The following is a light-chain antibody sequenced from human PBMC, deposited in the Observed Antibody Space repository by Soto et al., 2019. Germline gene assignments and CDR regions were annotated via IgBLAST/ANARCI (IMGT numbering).Light chain of an antibody. J-gene: IGKJ3*01. CDR1: QGINNY. CDR2: AAS. CDR3: HQPNSYPIT. Sequence: DIQLTQSPSFLSASVGDRVTITCRASQGINNYLGWYQQKPGKDPNLLIYAASTFQSGVPSSFSGSGSGTKFTLTILSLQPEDVASYYCHQPNSYPITFGPGTKVDI. V-gene: IGKV1-9*01.